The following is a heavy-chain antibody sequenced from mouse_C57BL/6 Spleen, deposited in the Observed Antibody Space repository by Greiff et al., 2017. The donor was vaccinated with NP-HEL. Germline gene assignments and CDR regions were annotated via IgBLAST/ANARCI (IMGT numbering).Heavy chain of an antibody. CDR1: GYTFTSYT. J-gene: IGHJ4*01. V-gene: IGHV1-4*01. CDR2: INPSSGYT. Sequence: QVQLQQSGAELARPGASVKMSCKASGYTFTSYTMHWVKQRPGQGLEWIGYINPSSGYTKYNQKFKDKATWTADKSSSTAYMQLSSLTSEDSAVYYCARENYGYAMDYWGQGTSVTVSS. CDR3: ARENYGYAMDY. D-gene: IGHD1-1*01.